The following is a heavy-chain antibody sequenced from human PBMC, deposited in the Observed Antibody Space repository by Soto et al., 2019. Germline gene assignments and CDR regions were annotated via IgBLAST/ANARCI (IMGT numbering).Heavy chain of an antibody. V-gene: IGHV3-23*01. CDR2: ISGSGDST. J-gene: IGHJ1*01. CDR1: GFTFSSYA. CDR3: AKGVPGIAVAGTGYFQH. Sequence: EVQLLESGGGLVQPGGSLRLSCAASGFTFSSYAMIWVRQAPGKGLEWVSGISGSGDSTYYADSVKGRFTISRDNSKNTLYLQMNSLRAEDTAVYYCAKGVPGIAVAGTGYFQHWGQGTLVTVSS. D-gene: IGHD6-19*01.